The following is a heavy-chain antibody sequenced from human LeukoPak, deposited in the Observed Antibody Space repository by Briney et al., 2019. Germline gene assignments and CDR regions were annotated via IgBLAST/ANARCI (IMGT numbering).Heavy chain of an antibody. D-gene: IGHD3-9*01. Sequence: SETLSLTCTVSGGSISSYYWSWIRQPAGKGLEWIGRIYTSGSTNHNPSLKSRVTISVDKSKNQFSLKLSSVTAADTAVYYCARGPGGYFDWSTRYYFDYWGQGTLVTVSS. V-gene: IGHV4-4*07. CDR3: ARGPGGYFDWSTRYYFDY. CDR1: GGSISSYY. J-gene: IGHJ4*02. CDR2: IYTSGST.